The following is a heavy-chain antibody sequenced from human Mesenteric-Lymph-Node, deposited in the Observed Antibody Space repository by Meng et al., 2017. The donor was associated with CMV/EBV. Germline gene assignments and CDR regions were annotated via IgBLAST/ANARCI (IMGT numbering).Heavy chain of an antibody. Sequence: GESLKISCPASGFTFSSLTMHWVRQAPGKGLEWVSAISPDGATTYYADSVKGRFTMSRDNSKNTLFLQMNSLRAEDTATYYCAKCITSCQTRAFDMWGQGTMVTVSS. CDR2: ISPDGATT. CDR1: GFTFSSLT. V-gene: IGHV3-23*01. CDR3: AKCITSCQTRAFDM. J-gene: IGHJ3*02. D-gene: IGHD3-10*01.